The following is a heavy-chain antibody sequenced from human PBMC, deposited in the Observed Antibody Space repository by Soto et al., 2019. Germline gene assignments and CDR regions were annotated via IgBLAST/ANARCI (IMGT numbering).Heavy chain of an antibody. CDR3: AKDPYNHRFDS. V-gene: IGHV3-23*01. J-gene: IGHJ4*02. CDR1: GFPFSRHA. Sequence: GGSLRLSCAASGFPFSRHAMAWVRRAAGRGLEWVATIGSDGSTYRAESVKGRFSISRDNYGNMLHLQLNSLRVEDTGIYYCAKDPYNHRFDSWGQGTLVTVSS. CDR2: IGSDGST. D-gene: IGHD1-1*01.